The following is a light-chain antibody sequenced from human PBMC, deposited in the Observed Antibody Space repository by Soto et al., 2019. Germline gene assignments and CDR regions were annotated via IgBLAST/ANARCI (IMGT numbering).Light chain of an antibody. J-gene: IGKJ1*01. CDR3: QQYDSIPPWT. V-gene: IGKV3-15*01. Sequence: EIVMTQSPATLSVSPGEGATLSCRASQSVSSKLAWYQQKPGQAPRLLIYGASTRATGIPDRFSGGGSGTDFTLTISRLDPEDYAVYFCQQYDSIPPWTFGQGTKVDIK. CDR1: QSVSSK. CDR2: GAS.